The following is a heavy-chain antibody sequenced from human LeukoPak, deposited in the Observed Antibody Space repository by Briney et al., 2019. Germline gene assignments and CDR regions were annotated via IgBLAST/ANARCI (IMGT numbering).Heavy chain of an antibody. J-gene: IGHJ4*02. D-gene: IGHD6-13*01. V-gene: IGHV3-48*04. CDR1: GFTFSTNS. CDR2: ISSSGSTI. Sequence: GGSLRLSCAASGFTFSTNSMNWVRQAPGKGLEWVSYISSSGSTIYYADSVKGRFTISRDNAENSLYLQMNSLRAEDTAVYYCARWVGSSWFEKYFDYWGQGTLVTVSS. CDR3: ARWVGSSWFEKYFDY.